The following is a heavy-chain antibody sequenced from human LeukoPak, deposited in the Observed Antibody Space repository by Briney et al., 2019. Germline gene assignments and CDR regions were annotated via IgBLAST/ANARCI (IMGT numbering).Heavy chain of an antibody. V-gene: IGHV4-34*01. J-gene: IGHJ4*02. D-gene: IGHD6-13*01. CDR1: GGSFSGYY. CDR2: INHSGST. CDR3: ASAPRGQHDY. Sequence: SETLSLTCAVYGGSFSGYYWSWIRQPPGKGLEWIGEINHSGSTNYNPSLKSRVTISVDTSKNQFSLKLSSVTAADTAVYYCASAPRGQHDYWGQGTLVTVSS.